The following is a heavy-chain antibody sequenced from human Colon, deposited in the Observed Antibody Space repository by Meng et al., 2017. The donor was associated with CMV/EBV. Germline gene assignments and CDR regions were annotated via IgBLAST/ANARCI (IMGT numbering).Heavy chain of an antibody. D-gene: IGHD4-11*01. CDR1: GYTLTASY. CDR2: MHYSSGNT. J-gene: IGHJ4*02. V-gene: IGHV1-46*01. Sequence: ASVKVSCKSSGYTLTASYFHWVRQAPGQGLEWLGIMHYSSGNTAHTLKLQGRISMTRDTSTSTVYIELTSLRSDDTALYYCARDTDIWGQGTLVTVSS. CDR3: ARDTDI.